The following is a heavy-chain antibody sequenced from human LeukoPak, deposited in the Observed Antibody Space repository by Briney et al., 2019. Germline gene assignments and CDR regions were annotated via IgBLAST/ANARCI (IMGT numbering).Heavy chain of an antibody. D-gene: IGHD3-9*01. CDR3: AKGEGLNFDRLPHLDAFDI. CDR2: ISGSGGST. CDR1: RFTFSSYA. J-gene: IGHJ3*02. Sequence: PGGSLRLSCAASRFTFSSYAMGWVRQPPGKGLEWVSAISGSGGSTYYADSVKGRFTISRDNSKNTLYLQMNSLRAEDTAVYYCAKGEGLNFDRLPHLDAFDIWGQGTMVTVSS. V-gene: IGHV3-23*01.